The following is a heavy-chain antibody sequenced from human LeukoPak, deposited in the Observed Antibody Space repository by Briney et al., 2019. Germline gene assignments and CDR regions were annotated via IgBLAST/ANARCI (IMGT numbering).Heavy chain of an antibody. CDR2: ITNNGTAN. CDR3: ARRHCSRTSCFLIDY. CDR1: GFTFSSYS. J-gene: IGHJ4*02. V-gene: IGHV3-48*04. Sequence: GGSLRLSCAASGFTFSSYSMNWVRQAPGKGLEWVSYITNNGTANYYADSVKGRITISRDNAKNSLYLQMNSLRAEDTAVYYCARRHCSRTSCFLIDYWGQGTLVTVSS. D-gene: IGHD2-2*01.